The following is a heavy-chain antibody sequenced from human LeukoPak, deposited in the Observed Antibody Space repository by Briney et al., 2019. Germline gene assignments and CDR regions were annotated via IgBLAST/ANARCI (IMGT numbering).Heavy chain of an antibody. J-gene: IGHJ5*02. D-gene: IGHD3-22*01. CDR1: GDSISSGYY. CDR3: ARYYDGSGSPRFDP. V-gene: IGHV4-38-2*02. Sequence: SETLSLTCTVSGDSISSGYYWGWIRQPPGRGLEWIGSIHHSGSSHYNPSLKSRVTISVDTSKNQFSLKLSSVTAADTAVHYCARYYDGSGSPRFDPWGQGTLVTVSS. CDR2: IHHSGSS.